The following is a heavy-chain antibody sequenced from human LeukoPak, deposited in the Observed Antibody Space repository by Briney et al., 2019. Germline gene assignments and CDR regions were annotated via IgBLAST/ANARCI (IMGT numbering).Heavy chain of an antibody. Sequence: SETLSLTCTVSGGSISSGGYYWSWIRQHPGKGLEWIGYIYYSGSTNYNPSLKSRVTISVDTSKNQFSLKLSSVTAADTAVYYCASITMVRGANYYFDYWGQGTLVTVSS. J-gene: IGHJ4*02. D-gene: IGHD3-10*01. V-gene: IGHV4-31*03. CDR1: GGSISSGGYY. CDR2: IYYSGST. CDR3: ASITMVRGANYYFDY.